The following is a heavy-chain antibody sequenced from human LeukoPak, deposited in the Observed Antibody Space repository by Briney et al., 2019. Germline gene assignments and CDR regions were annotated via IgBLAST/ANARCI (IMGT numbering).Heavy chain of an antibody. CDR2: ISGSGATT. J-gene: IGHJ4*02. Sequence: GGSLRLSCAASGFIFSSYAMSWVRQAPGKGLEWVSAISGSGATTYYADSVRGRFTISRDNAMNSLYLQMNSLRAEDTAVYYCARDGGHSYEMDLWGQGTLVTVSS. D-gene: IGHD5-18*01. CDR3: ARDGGHSYEMDL. CDR1: GFIFSSYA. V-gene: IGHV3-23*01.